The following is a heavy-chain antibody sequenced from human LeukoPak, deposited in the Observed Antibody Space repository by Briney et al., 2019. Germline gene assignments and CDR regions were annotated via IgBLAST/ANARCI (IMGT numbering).Heavy chain of an antibody. CDR1: GFTFSSYE. J-gene: IGHJ3*01. CDR3: ARDQGMTGAFDF. Sequence: GGSLRLSCAAPGFTFSSYEMNWVRQAPGKGLEWVSYIDSSGSSIYYADSVEGRFTISRDNVKNSLYLQMNSLRAEDTAVYYCARDQGMTGAFDFWGQGTVVTVS. V-gene: IGHV3-48*03. CDR2: IDSSGSSI.